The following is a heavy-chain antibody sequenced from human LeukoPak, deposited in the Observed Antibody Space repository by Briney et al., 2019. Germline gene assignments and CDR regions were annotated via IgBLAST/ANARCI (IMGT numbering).Heavy chain of an antibody. D-gene: IGHD2-15*01. Sequence: SETLSLTCTVPGGSISSGDYYWSWIRQPPGKGLEWIGYIYYSGSTYYNPSLKSRVTISVDTSKNQFSLKLSSVTAADTAVYYCARGGAATRYYYYYMDVWGKGTTVTVSS. V-gene: IGHV4-30-4*08. CDR1: GGSISSGDYY. CDR3: ARGGAATRYYYYYMDV. J-gene: IGHJ6*03. CDR2: IYYSGST.